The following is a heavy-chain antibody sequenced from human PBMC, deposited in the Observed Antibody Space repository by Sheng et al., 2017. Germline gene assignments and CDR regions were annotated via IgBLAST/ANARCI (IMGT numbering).Heavy chain of an antibody. V-gene: IGHV1-69*13. CDR3: ARKACSSTSCYPYYYYYMDV. CDR2: IIPIFGTA. CDR1: GGTFSSYA. J-gene: IGHJ6*03. D-gene: IGHD2-2*01. Sequence: QVQLVQSGGDVKKPGASVKVSCKASGGTFSSYAISWVRQAPGQGLEWMGGIIPIFGTANYAQKFQGRVTITADESTSTAYMELSSLRSEDTAVYYCARKACSSTSCYPYYYYYMDVWAKGPRSPSP.